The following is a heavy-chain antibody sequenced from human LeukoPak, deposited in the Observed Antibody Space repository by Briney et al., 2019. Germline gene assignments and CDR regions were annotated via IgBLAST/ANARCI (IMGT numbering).Heavy chain of an antibody. CDR2: ISSSSSTI. CDR1: GFTFSTYS. J-gene: IGHJ4*02. V-gene: IGHV3-48*01. D-gene: IGHD6-25*01. CDR3: ARRITASGKHYFDH. Sequence: GGSLRLSCAASGFTFSTYSVNWVRQAPGKGLEGVSYISSSSSTIYYADSVQGRFTISRDNAKNSLYLQMNSLRAEDTAVYYCARRITASGKHYFDHWGQGTLVTVSS.